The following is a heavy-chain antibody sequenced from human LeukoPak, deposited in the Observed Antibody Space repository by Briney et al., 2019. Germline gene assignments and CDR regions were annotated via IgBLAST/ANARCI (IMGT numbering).Heavy chain of an antibody. CDR1: GGSIRSSTYY. V-gene: IGHV4-39*01. Sequence: SETLSLTCTVSGGSIRSSTYYWGWIRQPPGKGLEWIGNIYYSGSAYYNPSLKSRVTISVNTSKNQFSLKLSSVTAADTAVYYCARGGIAAAGTGGDWGQGTLVTVSS. J-gene: IGHJ4*02. D-gene: IGHD6-13*01. CDR3: ARGGIAAAGTGGD. CDR2: IYYSGSA.